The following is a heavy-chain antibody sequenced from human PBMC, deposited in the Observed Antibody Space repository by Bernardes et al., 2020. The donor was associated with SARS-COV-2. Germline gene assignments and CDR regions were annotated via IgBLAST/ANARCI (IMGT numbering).Heavy chain of an antibody. CDR3: ARAGDEAWTGYGWSWGDHYSGVDV. CDR2: TYSGGST. J-gene: IGHJ6*02. CDR1: GFSVSSKY. D-gene: IGHD3-9*01. Sequence: GGSLRLSRVGSGFSVSSKYMGWVRQAPGKGLEWVSVTYSGGSTSYADSVRGRFVTSRHNFKNTLYLQMNGLRREDTGVYYCARAGDEAWTGYGWSWGDHYSGVDVWGRGTTVIVS. V-gene: IGHV3-53*04.